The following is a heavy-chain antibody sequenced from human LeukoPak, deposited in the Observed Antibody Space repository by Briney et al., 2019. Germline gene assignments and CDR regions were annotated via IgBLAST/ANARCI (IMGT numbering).Heavy chain of an antibody. J-gene: IGHJ4*02. Sequence: GGSLRLSCAASGFTFSSYGMHWVRQAPGKGLEWVAVILYDGTNKYYADSVKGPFTISRDNSKNTLYLQMNSLRAEDTAVYYCARDRYSSGLEYFDYWGQGTLVTVSS. CDR1: GFTFSSYG. D-gene: IGHD6-25*01. CDR2: ILYDGTNK. CDR3: ARDRYSSGLEYFDY. V-gene: IGHV3-33*01.